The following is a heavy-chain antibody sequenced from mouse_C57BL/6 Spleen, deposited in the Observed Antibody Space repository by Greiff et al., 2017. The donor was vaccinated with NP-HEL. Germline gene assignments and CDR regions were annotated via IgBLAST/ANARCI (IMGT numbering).Heavy chain of an antibody. CDR2: IDPNSGGT. J-gene: IGHJ2*01. D-gene: IGHD1-1*01. V-gene: IGHV1-72*01. Sequence: QVQLQQPGAELVKPGASVKLSCKASGYTFTSYWMHWVKQRPGRGLEWIGRIDPNSGGTKSNEKFKSKATLTVDKPSSTAYMQLSSLTSEDSAVYYCARYSADYYGSSYDYFDYWGQGTTLTVSS. CDR3: ARYSADYYGSSYDYFDY. CDR1: GYTFTSYW.